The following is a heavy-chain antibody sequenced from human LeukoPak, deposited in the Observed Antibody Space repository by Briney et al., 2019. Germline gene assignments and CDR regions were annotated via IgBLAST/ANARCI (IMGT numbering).Heavy chain of an antibody. Sequence: GGSLRLSCAASGFTFSSYSMNRVRQAPGKGLEWVSSISSSSSYIYYADSVKGRFTISRDNAKNSLYLQMSSLRAEDTAVYYCAKSGMWGLYYYYMDVWGKGTTVTVSS. D-gene: IGHD2-21*02. CDR1: GFTFSSYS. V-gene: IGHV3-21*04. CDR3: AKSGMWGLYYYYMDV. J-gene: IGHJ6*03. CDR2: ISSSSSYI.